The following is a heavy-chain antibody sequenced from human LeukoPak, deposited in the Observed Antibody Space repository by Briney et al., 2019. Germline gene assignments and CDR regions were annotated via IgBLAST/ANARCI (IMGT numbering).Heavy chain of an antibody. V-gene: IGHV4-39*01. J-gene: IGHJ6*03. Sequence: SETLSLTCTVSGGCFRSTTYYWGWIRQPPGKGLEWIGTIYYSGSTYYNASLESRVTISVNTSKNQFSLKLSSVTAADTAVYYCARLYWDYYYYMDVWGKGTTVTVSS. D-gene: IGHD2-8*02. CDR2: IYYSGST. CDR3: ARLYWDYYYYMDV. CDR1: GGCFRSTTYY.